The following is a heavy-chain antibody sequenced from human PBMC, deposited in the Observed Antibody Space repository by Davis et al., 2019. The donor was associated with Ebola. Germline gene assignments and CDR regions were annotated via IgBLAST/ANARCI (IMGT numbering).Heavy chain of an antibody. V-gene: IGHV1-2*04. CDR3: ARDHNSLLYGMDV. Sequence: ASVKVSCKASGYTFTGYYMHWVRQAPGQGLEWMGWINPNSGGTNYVQKFQGWVTMTRDTSISTAYMELSRLRSDDTAVYYCARDHNSLLYGMDVWGQGTTVTVSS. CDR2: INPNSGGT. CDR1: GYTFTGYY. D-gene: IGHD5-24*01. J-gene: IGHJ6*02.